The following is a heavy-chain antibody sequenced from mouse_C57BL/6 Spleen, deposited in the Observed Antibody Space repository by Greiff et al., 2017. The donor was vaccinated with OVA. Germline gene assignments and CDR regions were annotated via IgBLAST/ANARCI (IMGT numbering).Heavy chain of an antibody. CDR2: IYWDDDK. D-gene: IGHD4-1*01. V-gene: IGHV8-12*01. Sequence: QVQLKESGPGILQSSQTLSLTCSFSGFSLSTSGMGVSWIRQPSGKGLEWLAHIYWDDDKRYNPSLKSRLTISKDTSRNQVFLKITSVDTADTATYYCARRERLTEYFDVWGTGTTVTVSS. CDR3: ARRERLTEYFDV. CDR1: GFSLSTSGMG. J-gene: IGHJ1*03.